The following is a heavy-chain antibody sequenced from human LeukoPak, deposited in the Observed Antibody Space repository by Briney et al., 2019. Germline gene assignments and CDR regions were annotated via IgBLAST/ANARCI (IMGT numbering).Heavy chain of an antibody. D-gene: IGHD5-18*01. V-gene: IGHV4-34*01. Sequence: SETLSLTCAVYGGSFSGYYWSWIRQPPGKGLEWIGEINHSGSTNYNPSLKSRVTISVDTSKNQFSLKLSSVTAADTAVYYCARSRYSYGHIDYWGQGTLVTVS. CDR2: INHSGST. CDR1: GGSFSGYY. CDR3: ARSRYSYGHIDY. J-gene: IGHJ4*02.